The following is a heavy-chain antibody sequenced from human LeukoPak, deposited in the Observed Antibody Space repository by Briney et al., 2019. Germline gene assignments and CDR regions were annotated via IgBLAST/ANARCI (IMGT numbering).Heavy chain of an antibody. D-gene: IGHD5-18*01. CDR1: GGSFSGYY. J-gene: IGHJ4*02. CDR3: ARDSVERGYSYGHRIDY. Sequence: SETLSLTCAVYGGSFSGYYWSWIRQPPGKGLEWIGEINHSGSTNYNPSLKSRVTISVDTSKNQFSLKLSSVTAADTAVYYCARDSVERGYSYGHRIDYWGQGTLVTVSS. CDR2: INHSGST. V-gene: IGHV4-34*01.